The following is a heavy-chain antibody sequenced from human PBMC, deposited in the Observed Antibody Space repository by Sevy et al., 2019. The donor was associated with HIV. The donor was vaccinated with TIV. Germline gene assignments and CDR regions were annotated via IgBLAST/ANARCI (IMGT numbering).Heavy chain of an antibody. J-gene: IGHJ4*02. CDR3: AGENAWGRGYS. V-gene: IGHV4-59*08. CDR1: GGSITSLY. D-gene: IGHD1-26*01. CDR2: IYYNGHI. Sequence: ETLSLTCTVSGGSITSLYWNWIRQPPGKGLEWIANIYYNGHINYNPSLKSRVTLSLDTTKNQFSLRLSSVTAADTAMYYCAGENAWGRGYSWGQGTLVTVSS.